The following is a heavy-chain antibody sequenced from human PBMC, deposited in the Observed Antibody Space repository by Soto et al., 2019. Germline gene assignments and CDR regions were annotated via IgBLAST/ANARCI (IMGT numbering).Heavy chain of an antibody. CDR1: GGSVSSDSYN. J-gene: IGHJ3*02. V-gene: IGHV4-39*01. D-gene: IGHD4-17*01. CDR3: ARFYGNAFDI. Sequence: QLQLQESGPGLVKPSETLSLTCTVSGGSVSSDSYNWDWIRQPPGKGLEWIGTIYYSGSTDYNPSLKSRVTISEDTSNNQFSLKVTSVTAADTADYYCARFYGNAFDIWGRGATVTVS. CDR2: IYYSGST.